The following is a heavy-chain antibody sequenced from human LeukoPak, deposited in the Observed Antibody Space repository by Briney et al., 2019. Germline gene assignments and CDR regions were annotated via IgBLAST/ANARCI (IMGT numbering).Heavy chain of an antibody. Sequence: MAGGSLRLSCAASGFTFSSYSMKWVRQAPRKGLEWVSCISSSSSYIYNADSVKGRFAISRDNAENSLYLQMNSLRAEDTAVYCCARGVGYCSGGSCYPPSGLYYGMDVWGQGTTVTVSS. CDR1: GFTFSSYS. CDR2: ISSSSSYI. CDR3: ARGVGYCSGGSCYPPSGLYYGMDV. V-gene: IGHV3-21*01. J-gene: IGHJ6*02. D-gene: IGHD2-15*01.